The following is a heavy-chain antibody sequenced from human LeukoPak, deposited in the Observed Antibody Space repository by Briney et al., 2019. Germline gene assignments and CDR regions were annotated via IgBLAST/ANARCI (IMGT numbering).Heavy chain of an antibody. V-gene: IGHV5-51*01. CDR3: ARRGYGYYYYMDV. D-gene: IGHD5-18*01. CDR1: GYSFTNYW. CDR2: IYPGDSDT. Sequence: GESLKISCKGSGYSFTNYWIGWVRQMPGKGLEWMGIIYPGDSDTKYSPSFQGQVTISADKSISTAYLQWSSLKASDTAMYYCARRGYGYYYYMDVWGKGTTVTVSS. J-gene: IGHJ6*03.